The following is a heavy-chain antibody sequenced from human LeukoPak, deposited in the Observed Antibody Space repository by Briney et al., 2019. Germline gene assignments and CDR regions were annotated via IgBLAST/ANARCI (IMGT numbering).Heavy chain of an antibody. CDR2: IKQDGSEK. Sequence: PGGSLRLSCAASGFTFSSYWMSWVRQAPGKGLEWVANIKQDGSEKYYVDSVKGRFTISRDNAKNSLYLQMNSLRAEDTAVYYCRSDSGDFWSGYSHYYFDYWGQGTLVTVSS. J-gene: IGHJ4*02. V-gene: IGHV3-7*01. CDR3: RSDSGDFWSGYSHYYFDY. D-gene: IGHD3-3*01. CDR1: GFTFSSYW.